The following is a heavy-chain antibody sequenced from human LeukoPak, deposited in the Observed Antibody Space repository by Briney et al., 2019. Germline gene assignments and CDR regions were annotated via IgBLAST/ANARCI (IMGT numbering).Heavy chain of an antibody. J-gene: IGHJ3*02. CDR2: FDPADAET. CDR3: ATSSLPSSAEVAFDI. D-gene: IGHD2-2*01. Sequence: VATLKISCTPSVYTLTDYYINRGQQAPRAGGKCRGRFDPADAETIYAEKFQGRVTMIADTSADSAYMELCSLKSQDTTVYCCATSSLPSSAEVAFDIWGQGTMFTVS. V-gene: IGHV1-69-2*01. CDR1: VYTLTDYY.